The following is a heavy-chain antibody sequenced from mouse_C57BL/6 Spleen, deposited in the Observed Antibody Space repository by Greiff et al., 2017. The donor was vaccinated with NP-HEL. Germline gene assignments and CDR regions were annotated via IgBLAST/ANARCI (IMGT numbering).Heavy chain of an antibody. Sequence: DVMLVESGGGLVQPGGSLKLSCAASGFTFSDYYMYWVRQTPEKRLEWVAYISNGGGSTYSPDTVTGRFTLSRDNATNTLYLQMSRLKSEDTAMYYCARSYYSNYYFDYWGQGTTLTVSS. CDR1: GFTFSDYY. CDR2: ISNGGGST. D-gene: IGHD2-5*01. J-gene: IGHJ2*01. V-gene: IGHV5-12*01. CDR3: ARSYYSNYYFDY.